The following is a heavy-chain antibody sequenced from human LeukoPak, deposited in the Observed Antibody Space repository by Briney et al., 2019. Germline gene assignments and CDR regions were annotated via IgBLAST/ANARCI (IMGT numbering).Heavy chain of an antibody. CDR1: GGTFSSYA. CDR3: ARVSSGWSSDIDY. J-gene: IGHJ4*02. CDR2: IIPIFGTA. Sequence: GASVKVSCKASGGTFSSYAISWVRQAPGQGLEWMGGIIPIFGTANYAQKFQGRVTITADKSTSTAYMELSSLRSEDTAVYYCARVSSGWSSDIDYWGQGTLVTVSS. V-gene: IGHV1-69*06. D-gene: IGHD6-19*01.